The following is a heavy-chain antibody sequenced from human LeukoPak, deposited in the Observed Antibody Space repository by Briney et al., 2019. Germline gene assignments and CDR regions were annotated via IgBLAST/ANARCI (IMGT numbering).Heavy chain of an antibody. CDR1: GGSISSGGYS. CDR3: AREGYSRNWSNWFDP. V-gene: IGHV4-30-4*07. D-gene: IGHD6-13*01. J-gene: IGHJ5*02. CDR2: IYYSGST. Sequence: PSETLSLTCAVSGGSISSGGYSWSWIRQPPGKGLEWIGYIYYSGSTYYNPSLKSRVTISVDTSKNQFSLKLSSVTAADTAVYYCAREGYSRNWSNWFDPWGQGTLVTVSS.